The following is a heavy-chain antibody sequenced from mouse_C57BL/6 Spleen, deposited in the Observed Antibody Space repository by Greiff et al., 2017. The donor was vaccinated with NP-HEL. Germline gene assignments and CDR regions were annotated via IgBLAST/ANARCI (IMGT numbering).Heavy chain of an antibody. Sequence: QVQLQQPGAELVMPGASVKLSCKASGYTFTSYWMHWVKQRPGQGLEWIGELDPSDSYTNYNQKFKGKSTLTVDKSSSTAYLQLSSLTSEDSAVYYWARSGDYYGSSYDYAMDYWGQGTSVTVSS. D-gene: IGHD1-1*01. CDR1: GYTFTSYW. CDR3: ARSGDYYGSSYDYAMDY. CDR2: LDPSDSYT. J-gene: IGHJ4*01. V-gene: IGHV1-69*01.